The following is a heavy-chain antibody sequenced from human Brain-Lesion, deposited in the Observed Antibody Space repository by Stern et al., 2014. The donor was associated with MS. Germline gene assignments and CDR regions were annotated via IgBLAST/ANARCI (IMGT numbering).Heavy chain of an antibody. D-gene: IGHD3-22*01. CDR1: GFTFRNYG. CDR3: AKGRFPYYYDTSGYYAPLDY. Sequence: QVQLVESGGGVVQPGRSLRLSCAASGFTFRNYGMPWGRQAPGTGLERVAGISYYGSNKYYADSVKGRFTISRDNSKNTLYLQMHSLRTEDTAVYYCAKGRFPYYYDTSGYYAPLDYWGQGTLVTVSS. V-gene: IGHV3-30*18. CDR2: ISYYGSNK. J-gene: IGHJ4*02.